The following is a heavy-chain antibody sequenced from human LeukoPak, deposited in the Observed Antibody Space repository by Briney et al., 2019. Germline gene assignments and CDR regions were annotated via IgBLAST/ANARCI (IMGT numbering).Heavy chain of an antibody. Sequence: QTGGSLRLSCAASGFTFSSYSMNWVRQAPGKGLEWVSYISSSSSTIYYADSVKGRFTISRDNAKNSLYLQMNSLRAEDTAVYYCAKDPVRSYSSSWYRPTPLYYMDVWGKGTTVTISS. CDR2: ISSSSSTI. CDR1: GFTFSSYS. CDR3: AKDPVRSYSSSWYRPTPLYYMDV. V-gene: IGHV3-48*01. D-gene: IGHD6-13*01. J-gene: IGHJ6*03.